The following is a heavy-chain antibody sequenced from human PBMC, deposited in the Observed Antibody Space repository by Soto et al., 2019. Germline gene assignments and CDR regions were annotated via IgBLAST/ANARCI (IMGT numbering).Heavy chain of an antibody. D-gene: IGHD5-18*01. J-gene: IGHJ4*02. CDR3: ARDLNAMVLIDY. CDR2: ISYDGSNK. Sequence: GGSLRLSCAASGFSFSNYAMSWVRQAPGKGLEWVSVISYDGSNKYYADSVKGRFTISRDNSKNTLYLQMNSLRAEDTAVYYCARDLNAMVLIDYWGQGTLVTVSS. V-gene: IGHV3-30-3*01. CDR1: GFSFSNYA.